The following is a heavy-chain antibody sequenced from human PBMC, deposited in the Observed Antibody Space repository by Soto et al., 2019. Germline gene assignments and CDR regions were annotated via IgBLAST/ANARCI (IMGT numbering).Heavy chain of an antibody. V-gene: IGHV3-30*18. CDR1: GFIFSTYV. J-gene: IGHJ6*02. CDR2: ISHEGSRK. D-gene: IGHD3-10*01. Sequence: QVTLVESGGGVVQPGRSLRLSCAASGFIFSTYVMHWVRQSPGKGLDWVAVISHEGSRKYYGDSVKGRFTISRDNSKKTLYLQMNSLRPEDTAVYYCAKHRGPLGNYGMDVWGQGATVTVSS. CDR3: AKHRGPLGNYGMDV.